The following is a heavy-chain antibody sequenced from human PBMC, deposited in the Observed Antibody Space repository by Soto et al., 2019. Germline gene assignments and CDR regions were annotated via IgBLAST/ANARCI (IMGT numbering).Heavy chain of an antibody. V-gene: IGHV4-59*01. CDR2: IYYTGTT. Sequence: SETLSLTCTVSGGSMNGSYWSWIQQTPGKGLEWIGYIYYTGTTNYNASLKSRVTLSVDTSKNQFSLKLTSVSAADTAVYFCARGGWYIDYWGQGTLVTGSS. D-gene: IGHD6-19*01. CDR3: ARGGWYIDY. CDR1: GGSMNGSY. J-gene: IGHJ4*02.